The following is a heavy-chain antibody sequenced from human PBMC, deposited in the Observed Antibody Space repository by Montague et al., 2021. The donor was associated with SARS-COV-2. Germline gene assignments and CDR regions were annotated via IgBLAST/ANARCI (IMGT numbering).Heavy chain of an antibody. CDR1: GGSVSSGSYY. CDR3: ARDPWRITIFGVVTWYGMDV. V-gene: IGHV4-61*01. D-gene: IGHD3-3*01. Sequence: SETLSLTCIVSGGSVSSGSYYWSWIRQPPGKGLEWIGYIYYSGSTNYNPSLKSRVTISVDTSKNQFSLKLSSVTAADTAVYYCARDPWRITIFGVVTWYGMDVWGRGTTVTVSS. CDR2: IYYSGST. J-gene: IGHJ6*02.